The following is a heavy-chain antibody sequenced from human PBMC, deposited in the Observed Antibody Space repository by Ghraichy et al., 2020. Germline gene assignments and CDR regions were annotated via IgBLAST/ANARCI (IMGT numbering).Heavy chain of an antibody. Sequence: SETLSLTCAVYGGSFSGYYWSWIRQPPGKGLEWIGEINHSGSTNYNPSLKSRVTISVDTSKNQFSLKLSSVTAADTAVYYCARVGRWGYYYGSGSYYYYMDVWGKGTTVTVSS. V-gene: IGHV4-34*01. J-gene: IGHJ6*03. CDR3: ARVGRWGYYYGSGSYYYYMDV. D-gene: IGHD3-10*01. CDR1: GGSFSGYY. CDR2: INHSGST.